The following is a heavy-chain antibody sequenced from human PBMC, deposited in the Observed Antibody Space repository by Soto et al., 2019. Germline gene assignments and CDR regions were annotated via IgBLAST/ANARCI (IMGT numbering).Heavy chain of an antibody. CDR1: GFAFSVYS. J-gene: IGHJ4*02. V-gene: IGHV3-23*01. CDR3: ARLGGYSGYDPFDY. Sequence: VQLLESGGGLVQPGGSLRLSCVASGFAFSVYSMGWVRQAPGKGLEWVSVISGNGASTYYPESVKGRFTISRDVSKNTLFVQMNSLGAEDTAVYYCARLGGYSGYDPFDYWGQGTLVTVSS. CDR2: ISGNGAST. D-gene: IGHD5-12*01.